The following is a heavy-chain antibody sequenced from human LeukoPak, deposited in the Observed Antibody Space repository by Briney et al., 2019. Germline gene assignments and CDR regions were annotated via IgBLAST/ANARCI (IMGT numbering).Heavy chain of an antibody. CDR3: ARVRYGELDV. V-gene: IGHV3-23*01. J-gene: IGHJ6*02. D-gene: IGHD4-17*01. CDR1: GFTFSSYA. CDR2: MSGSGGST. Sequence: GGSMRLSCAASGFTFSSYAMSWVRQAPGKGLEWVSSMSGSGGSTYYADSVKGRFTISRDDSKNTLYLQMNSLRAEDTAVYYCARVRYGELDVWGQGTTVTVSS.